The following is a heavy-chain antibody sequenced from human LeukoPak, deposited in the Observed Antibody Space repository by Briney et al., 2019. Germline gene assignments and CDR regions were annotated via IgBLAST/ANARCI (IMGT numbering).Heavy chain of an antibody. CDR2: INHSGST. J-gene: IGHJ4*02. D-gene: IGHD1-26*01. V-gene: IGHV4-34*01. CDR1: GGSFSGYY. CDR3: ARGVIVGATVETFDY. Sequence: PSETLSLTCAVYGGSFSGYYWSWIRQPPGKGLEWIGEINHSGSTNYNPSLKSRVTISVDTSKNQFSLKLSSVTAADTAVYYCARGVIVGATVETFDYWGQGTLVTVSS.